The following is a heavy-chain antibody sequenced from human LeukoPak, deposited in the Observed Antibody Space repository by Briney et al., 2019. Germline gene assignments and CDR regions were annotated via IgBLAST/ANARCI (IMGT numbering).Heavy chain of an antibody. D-gene: IGHD1-26*01. J-gene: IGHJ4*02. CDR1: GFTFSSYT. CDR3: AMATWVGGLDY. V-gene: IGHV3-66*01. Sequence: GGSLRLSCAASGFTFSSYTLSWVRQAPGKGLEWVSVIYRGGSTYYADSVKGRFTISRDNSKNTLYLQMNNLRAGDTAVYYCAMATWVGGLDYWGQGTLVTVSS. CDR2: IYRGGST.